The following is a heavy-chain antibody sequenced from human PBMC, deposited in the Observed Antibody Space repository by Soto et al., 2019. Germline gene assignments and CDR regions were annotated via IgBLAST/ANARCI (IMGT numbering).Heavy chain of an antibody. D-gene: IGHD1-26*01. Sequence: SETLSLTCTVSGGSISSSSYYWGWIRQPPGKGLEWIGNIYYSGRTYYNPSLKSRVTMSEDTSKKQLSLKLSSVTAADTAVYYCARHSGGLRSEVVIDNWGQGTLVTVSS. CDR3: ARHSGGLRSEVVIDN. V-gene: IGHV4-39*01. CDR1: GGSISSSSYY. J-gene: IGHJ4*02. CDR2: IYYSGRT.